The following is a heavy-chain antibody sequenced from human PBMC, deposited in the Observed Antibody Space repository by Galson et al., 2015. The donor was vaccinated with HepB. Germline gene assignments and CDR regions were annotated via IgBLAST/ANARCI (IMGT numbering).Heavy chain of an antibody. CDR3: ATVWQYYDFWSLDY. D-gene: IGHD3-3*01. J-gene: IGHJ4*02. V-gene: IGHV1-69-2*01. Sequence: VKVSCKVSGYTFTDYYMHWVQQAPGKGLEWMGLVDPEDGETIYAEKFQGRVTITADTSTDTAYMELSSLRSEDTAVYYCATVWQYYDFWSLDYWGQGTLVTVSS. CDR2: VDPEDGET. CDR1: GYTFTDYY.